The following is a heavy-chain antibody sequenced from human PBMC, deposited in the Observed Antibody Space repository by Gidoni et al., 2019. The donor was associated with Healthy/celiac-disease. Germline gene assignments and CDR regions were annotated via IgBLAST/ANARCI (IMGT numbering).Heavy chain of an antibody. CDR1: GFTFSSYG. D-gene: IGHD3-10*01. CDR3: ARDFGAYYYYGMDV. CDR2: IWYDGSNK. J-gene: IGHJ6*02. Sequence: QVPLVESGGGVVQPGRSRRLSCAASGFTFSSYGMPWVRQAPGKGLGWVAVIWYDGSNKYYADSVKGRFTISRDNSKNTLYLQMNSLRAEDTAVYYCARDFGAYYYYGMDVWGQGTTVTVSS. V-gene: IGHV3-33*01.